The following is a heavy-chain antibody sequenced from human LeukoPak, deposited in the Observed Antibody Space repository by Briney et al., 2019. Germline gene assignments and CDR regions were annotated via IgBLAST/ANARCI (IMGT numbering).Heavy chain of an antibody. V-gene: IGHV3-23*01. CDR1: GFTFSSYA. D-gene: IGHD2/OR15-2a*01. CDR2: ISGSGGST. CDR3: ARDLSEKYSIDY. J-gene: IGHJ4*02. Sequence: GGSLRLSCAASGFTFSSYAMSWVRQAPGKGLEWVSAISGSGGSTYYADSVKGRFTISRDNSKNTLYLQMNSLRAEDTAIYYCARDLSEKYSIDYWGQGTLVTVSS.